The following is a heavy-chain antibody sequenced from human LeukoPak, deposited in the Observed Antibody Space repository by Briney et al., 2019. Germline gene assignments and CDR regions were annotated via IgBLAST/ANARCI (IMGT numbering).Heavy chain of an antibody. CDR1: GFMLNAHW. CDR3: ARADLEWYLDL. Sequence: PGGSPRLSCTGSGFMLNAHWMRSVRNAPGVGQGRVDKMKQDGGEIFYVDSVRGRFTISRDNAKNSVYLQLNSLRAEDTAVYYCARADLEWYLDLWGRGTLVTVSS. CDR2: MKQDGGEI. J-gene: IGHJ2*01. V-gene: IGHV3-7*01.